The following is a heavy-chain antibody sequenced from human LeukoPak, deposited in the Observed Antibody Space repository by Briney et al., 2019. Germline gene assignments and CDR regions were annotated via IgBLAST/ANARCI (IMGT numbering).Heavy chain of an antibody. Sequence: GGSLRLSCAASGFTFSSYAMSWVRQAPGKGLEWVSAISGSGGSTYYADSVKGRFTISRDNSKSTLYLQMNSLRAEDTAVYYCAKKLGMVRGVIITWGQGTLVTVSS. CDR2: ISGSGGST. CDR3: AKKLGMVRGVIIT. V-gene: IGHV3-23*01. D-gene: IGHD3-10*01. CDR1: GFTFSSYA. J-gene: IGHJ5*02.